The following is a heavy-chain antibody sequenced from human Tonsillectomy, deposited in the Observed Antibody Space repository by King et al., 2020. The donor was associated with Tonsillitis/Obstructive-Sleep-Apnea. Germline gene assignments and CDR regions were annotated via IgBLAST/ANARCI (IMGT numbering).Heavy chain of an antibody. V-gene: IGHV4-59*01. CDR3: ARDRPEWLVPDY. CDR2: IYYSGST. CDR1: GGSISSYY. Sequence: VQLQESGPGLVKPSETLSLTCTVSGGSISSYYWSWIRQPPGKGMEWIGYIYYSGSTNYNPSLKSRVTISVDTSKNQFSLKLSSVTAADTAVNSCARDRPEWLVPDYWGQGTLVTVSS. J-gene: IGHJ4*02. D-gene: IGHD6-19*01.